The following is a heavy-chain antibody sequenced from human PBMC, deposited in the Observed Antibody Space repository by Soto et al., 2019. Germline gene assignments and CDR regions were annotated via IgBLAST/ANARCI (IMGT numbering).Heavy chain of an antibody. CDR2: IYWDDDQ. D-gene: IGHD4-17*01. CDR1: GFSLTTTSMG. Sequence: QITLKESDPPLVRPAQTLTLTCAFSGFSLTTTSMGVAWIRQPPGNALEWLALIYWDDDQRYSPSLKDRLTISKDTSRSRVVLTISNMNPEDTGTYFCAHAGDYDLLSFDHWGPGTLVTVSS. V-gene: IGHV2-5*02. CDR3: AHAGDYDLLSFDH. J-gene: IGHJ4*02.